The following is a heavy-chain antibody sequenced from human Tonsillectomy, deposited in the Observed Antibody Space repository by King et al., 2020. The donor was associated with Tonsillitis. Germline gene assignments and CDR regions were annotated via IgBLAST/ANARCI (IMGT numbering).Heavy chain of an antibody. V-gene: IGHV3-53*01. Sequence: VQLVESGGGLMQPGGSLRLSCAASGFSVSSHYMSWVRQAPGKGLEWVSVIYGGGTTYYADCVKGRFTFSRDNSENTLYLQMNSLRAKDTAMYYCARVNYYDSSGYWSPYYFDYWGQGTLVTVSS. J-gene: IGHJ4*02. CDR2: IYGGGTT. D-gene: IGHD3-22*01. CDR3: ARVNYYDSSGYWSPYYFDY. CDR1: GFSVSSHY.